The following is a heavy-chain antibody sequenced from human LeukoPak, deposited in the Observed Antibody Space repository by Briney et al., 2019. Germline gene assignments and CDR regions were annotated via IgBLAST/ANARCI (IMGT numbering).Heavy chain of an antibody. D-gene: IGHD3-22*01. CDR2: ISSSSSYI. CDR1: GFTFSSYS. CDR3: ARDGPYYYDSSPTQPPLDY. J-gene: IGHJ4*02. Sequence: GWSLRLSCAASGFTFSSYSMNWVRQAPGKGLEWVSSISSSSSYIYYADSVKGRFTISRDNAKNSLYLQMNSLRAEDTAVYYCARDGPYYYDSSPTQPPLDYWGQGTLVTVSS. V-gene: IGHV3-21*01.